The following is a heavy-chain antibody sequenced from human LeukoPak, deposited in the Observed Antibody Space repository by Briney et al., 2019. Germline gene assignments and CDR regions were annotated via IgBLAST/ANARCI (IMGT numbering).Heavy chain of an antibody. CDR1: GFTFSSYA. CDR3: ARFLEIAAAGTGFDY. CDR2: ISYDGSNK. Sequence: PGGSLRLSCAASGFTFSSYAMSWVRQAPGKGLEWVAVISYDGSNKYYADSVKGRFTISRDNSKNTLYLQMNSLRAEDTAVYYCARFLEIAAAGTGFDYWGQGTLVTVSS. J-gene: IGHJ4*02. D-gene: IGHD6-13*01. V-gene: IGHV3-30-3*01.